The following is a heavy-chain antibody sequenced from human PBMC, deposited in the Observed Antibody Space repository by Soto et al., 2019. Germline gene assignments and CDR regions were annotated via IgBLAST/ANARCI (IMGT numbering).Heavy chain of an antibody. CDR2: FSGNGGST. Sequence: EVQLVESGGGLVQPGGSLRLSCAASGFTLSSYAMHWVRQAPGKGLEYVSGFSGNGGSTYYANSVKGRFTISRDNSKNTLYLQMGSLRAEDMAVYYCARSGLPFDYWGQGTLVTVSS. V-gene: IGHV3-64*01. CDR1: GFTLSSYA. J-gene: IGHJ4*02. D-gene: IGHD2-21*02. CDR3: ARSGLPFDY.